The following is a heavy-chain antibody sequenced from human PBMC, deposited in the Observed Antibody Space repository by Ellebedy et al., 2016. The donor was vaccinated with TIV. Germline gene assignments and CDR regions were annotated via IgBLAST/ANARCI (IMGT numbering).Heavy chain of an antibody. CDR2: INHSGST. CDR1: GGSFSGYY. Sequence: MPSETLSLTCAVYGGSFSGYYWSWIRQPPGKGLEWIGEINHSGSTNYNPSLKSRVTISVDTSKNQFSLKLSSVTAADTAVYYCARRQTYYYGSGSYGVDYWGQGTLVTVSS. CDR3: ARRQTYYYGSGSYGVDY. V-gene: IGHV4-34*01. J-gene: IGHJ4*02. D-gene: IGHD3-10*01.